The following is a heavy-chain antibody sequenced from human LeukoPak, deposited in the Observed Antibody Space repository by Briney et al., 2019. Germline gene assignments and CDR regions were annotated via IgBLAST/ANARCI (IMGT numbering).Heavy chain of an antibody. CDR2: IYYSGST. CDR3: ARDRSTTVTPRAFDI. CDR1: GGPISSSSYY. Sequence: SETLSLTCTVSGGPISSSSYYWGWIRQPPGKGLEWIGSIYYSGSTYYNPSLKSRVTISVDTSRNQFSLKLSSVTAADTAVYYCARDRSTTVTPRAFDIWGQGTMVTVSS. J-gene: IGHJ3*02. D-gene: IGHD4-17*01. V-gene: IGHV4-39*02.